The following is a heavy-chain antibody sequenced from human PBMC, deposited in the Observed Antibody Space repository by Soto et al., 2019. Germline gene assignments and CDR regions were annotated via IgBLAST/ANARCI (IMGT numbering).Heavy chain of an antibody. V-gene: IGHV3-30*18. CDR1: GVIFRSYG. CDR3: AKQGIEVAGTDYFDY. J-gene: IGHJ4*02. CDR2: ISHDGSNA. Sequence: QVQLVESGGGVVQPGKSLRLSCAAAGVIFRSYGVHWVRQAPGKGLEWVAVISHDGSNAYYADAVNGRFTISRDNAKNTVYIQMNSLRAEATAVYYCAKQGIEVAGTDYFDYWRPGALVTVA. D-gene: IGHD6-19*01.